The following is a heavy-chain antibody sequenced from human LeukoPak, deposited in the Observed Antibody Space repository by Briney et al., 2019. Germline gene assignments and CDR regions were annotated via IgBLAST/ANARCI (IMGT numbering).Heavy chain of an antibody. V-gene: IGHV1-46*03. D-gene: IGHD2-15*01. Sequence: ASVKVSCKASGYTFTSYYMHWVRQAPGQGLEWMGIINPSGGSTSYAQKFQGRVTMTRDTSTSTVYMELSSLRSEDTAVYYRARDLYCSGGSCLYYFDYWGQGTLVTVSS. J-gene: IGHJ4*02. CDR1: GYTFTSYY. CDR2: INPSGGST. CDR3: ARDLYCSGGSCLYYFDY.